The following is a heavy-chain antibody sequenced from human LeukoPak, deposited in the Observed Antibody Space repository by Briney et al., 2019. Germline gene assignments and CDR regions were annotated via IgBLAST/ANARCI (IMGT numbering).Heavy chain of an antibody. Sequence: GASVKVSCKASGGTLSSYAISWVRQAPGQGLEWMGRIIPILGIANYAQKFQGRVTITADKSTSTAYMELSSLRSEDTAVYYCARVLELRGYYGMDVWGQGTTVTVSS. J-gene: IGHJ6*02. D-gene: IGHD1-7*01. CDR3: ARVLELRGYYGMDV. CDR1: GGTLSSYA. V-gene: IGHV1-69*04. CDR2: IIPILGIA.